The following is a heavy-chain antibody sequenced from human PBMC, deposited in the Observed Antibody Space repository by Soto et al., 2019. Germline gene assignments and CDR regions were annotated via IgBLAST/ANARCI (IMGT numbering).Heavy chain of an antibody. Sequence: QVQLQESGPGLVKPSQTLSLTCTVSGGSISSGDYYWSWIRQPPGKGLEWIGYIYYSGSTYYNLSLKRRVTXAXDXPKNQFSLKLSSVTAADTAVYYCARAMVVTQNWFDPWGQGTLVTVSS. CDR3: ARAMVVTQNWFDP. CDR2: IYYSGST. V-gene: IGHV4-30-4*01. CDR1: GGSISSGDYY. J-gene: IGHJ5*02. D-gene: IGHD2-21*02.